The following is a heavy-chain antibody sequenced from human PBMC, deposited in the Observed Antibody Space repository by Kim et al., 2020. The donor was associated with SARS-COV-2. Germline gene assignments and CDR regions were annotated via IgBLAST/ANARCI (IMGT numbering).Heavy chain of an antibody. V-gene: IGHV3-48*02. D-gene: IGHD2-8*02. J-gene: IGHJ4*02. CDR1: GFSFSTYN. Sequence: GGSLRLSCAGSGFSFSTYNMDWVRQAPGKGLEWISFITSSSSIIFYSDSVRGRFAVSRDNAKNSLYLQMDSLRDDDTAIYYCAADLGTIPGGGYWGQGTL. CDR3: AADLGTIPGGGY. CDR2: ITSSSSII.